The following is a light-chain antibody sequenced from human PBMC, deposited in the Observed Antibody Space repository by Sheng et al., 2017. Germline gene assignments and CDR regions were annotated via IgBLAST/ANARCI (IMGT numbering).Light chain of an antibody. V-gene: IGKV1-5*03. J-gene: IGKJ4*01. Sequence: DIQMTQSPSTLSASEGDRVSITCRASQSVRNWLAWYQQKPGKAPKLLIYKASTLQSGVPSRFSGSGSGTDFTLTISSLQSEDFAVYYCQQYDKWPLNFGGGTKVEIK. CDR3: QQYDKWPLN. CDR1: QSVRNW. CDR2: KAS.